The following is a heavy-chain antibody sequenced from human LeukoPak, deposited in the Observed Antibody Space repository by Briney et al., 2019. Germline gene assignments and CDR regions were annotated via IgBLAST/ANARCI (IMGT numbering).Heavy chain of an antibody. CDR1: GDSVSSNSAA. CDR2: TYYRSNWYN. V-gene: IGHV6-1*01. J-gene: IGHJ4*02. D-gene: IGHD6-19*01. CDR3: ARELPVDSGHSDY. Sequence: SQTLSLTCAISGDSVSSNSAAWSWIRQSPSRGLEWLGRTYYRSNWYNDYAVSVKSRITINPDTSKNQFSLQLNSVTPEDTAVYYCARELPVDSGHSDYWGQGTLVAVSS.